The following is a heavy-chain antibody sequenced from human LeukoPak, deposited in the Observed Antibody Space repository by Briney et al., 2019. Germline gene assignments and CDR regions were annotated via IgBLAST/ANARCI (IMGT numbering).Heavy chain of an antibody. D-gene: IGHD2-21*02. J-gene: IGHJ6*03. CDR2: ISSSSTYI. CDR1: GFTFSSYT. CDR3: ARRSRLDRGDHKTYYFFYYIDV. V-gene: IGHV3-21*01. Sequence: AGGSLRLSYAASGFTFSSYTLKWVRQAPGKGLEWVSSISSSSTYIYYADSVKGRFTISRDNAKNSLYLQMNSLRADDTAVYYCARRSRLDRGDHKTYYFFYYIDVWGKGTTVTVSS.